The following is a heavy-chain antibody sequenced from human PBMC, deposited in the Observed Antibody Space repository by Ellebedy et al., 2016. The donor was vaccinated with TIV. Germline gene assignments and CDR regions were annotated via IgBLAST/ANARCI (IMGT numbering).Heavy chain of an antibody. CDR2: IYHSGTT. V-gene: IGHV4-38-2*02. CDR1: GYSSSGAYA. CDR3: ARVSIAAAGLDY. D-gene: IGHD6-13*01. Sequence: SETLSLXXTVSGYSSSGAYAWAWIRQPPGKGLEWFGSIYHSGTTYYNPSLKSRLALSVDTSKNQFSLRLNSVTAADTALYHCARVSIAAAGLDYWGQGTLVSVSS. J-gene: IGHJ4*02.